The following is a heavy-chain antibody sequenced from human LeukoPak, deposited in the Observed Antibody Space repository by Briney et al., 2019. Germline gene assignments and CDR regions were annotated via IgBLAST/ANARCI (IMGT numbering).Heavy chain of an antibody. Sequence: SETLSLTCTVSGGSISSYYWSWIRQPPGKGLEWIGYIYYSGSTNYNPSLKSRVTISVDTSKNQFSLKLSSVTAADTAVYYCARVRGSTSCPDYWGQGTLVTVSS. V-gene: IGHV4-59*01. CDR2: IYYSGST. CDR3: ARVRGSTSCPDY. D-gene: IGHD2-2*01. J-gene: IGHJ4*02. CDR1: GGSISSYY.